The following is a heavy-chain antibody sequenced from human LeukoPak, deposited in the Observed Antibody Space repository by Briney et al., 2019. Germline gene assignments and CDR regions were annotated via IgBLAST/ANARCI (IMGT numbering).Heavy chain of an antibody. V-gene: IGHV4-30-2*01. CDR1: GGSISSGGYS. D-gene: IGHD4-17*01. J-gene: IGHJ4*02. CDR3: AREGDYGFDY. CDR2: IYHSGST. Sequence: SETLSLTCAVSGGSISSGGYSWSWIRQPPGTGLEWIGYIYHSGSTYYNPSLKSRVTISVDRSKNQFSLKLSSVTAADTAVYYCAREGDYGFDYWGQGTLVTVSS.